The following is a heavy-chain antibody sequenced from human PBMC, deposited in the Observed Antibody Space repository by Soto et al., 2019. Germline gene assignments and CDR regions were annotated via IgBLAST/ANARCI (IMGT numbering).Heavy chain of an antibody. CDR3: ARRAGTADHYLDY. J-gene: IGHJ4*01. V-gene: IGHV3-21*01. D-gene: IGHD3-10*01. CDR2: LNYNCAYI. Sequence: GGSLRLSCEASGFAFSSHSMDWVRQAPGKGLEWVSSLNYNCAYISYADSVRGRFTISRDNAKKSLYLQMNSLSAEDTAVYYCARRAGTADHYLDYWGHGTLVTVSS. CDR1: GFAFSSHS.